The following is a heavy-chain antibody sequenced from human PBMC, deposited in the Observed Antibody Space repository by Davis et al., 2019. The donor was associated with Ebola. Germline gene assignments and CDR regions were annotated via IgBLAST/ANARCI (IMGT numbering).Heavy chain of an antibody. J-gene: IGHJ4*02. Sequence: GESLKISCAASGFTFSSYGMHWVRQAPGKGLEWVAVIWYDGSNKYYADSVKGRFTISRDNSKNTLYLQMNSLRAEDTAVYYCARSGRIAAAAYFDYWGQGTLVTVSS. CDR3: ARSGRIAAAAYFDY. CDR1: GFTFSSYG. V-gene: IGHV3-33*01. CDR2: IWYDGSNK. D-gene: IGHD6-13*01.